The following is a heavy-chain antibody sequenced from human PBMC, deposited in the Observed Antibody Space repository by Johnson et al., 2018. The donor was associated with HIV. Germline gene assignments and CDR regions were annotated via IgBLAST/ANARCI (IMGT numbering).Heavy chain of an antibody. CDR1: GFTVSTNY. J-gene: IGHJ3*02. D-gene: IGHD4-23*01. V-gene: IGHV3-9*01. CDR3: SKDIEWGPTVVTNPVDI. CDR2: ISWNSGSI. Sequence: VQLVESGGGVIQRGGSLRLSCAASGFTVSTNYMSWVRQAPGKGLEWVSGISWNSGSIGYADSVKGRFTISRDNAKKSLDLQMNSLRAEDTALYYWSKDIEWGPTVVTNPVDIWGQGTMVTVSS.